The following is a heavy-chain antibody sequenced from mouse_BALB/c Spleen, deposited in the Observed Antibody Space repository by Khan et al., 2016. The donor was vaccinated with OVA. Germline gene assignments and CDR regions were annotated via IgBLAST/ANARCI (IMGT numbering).Heavy chain of an antibody. CDR3: ARMARK. Sequence: VQLKESGAELVKSGASVNLSCTVSGHNIKNTYIYWWNHWLDKGRDGFGGFDPPNGNTKYDPKFQGKATITAETSSNTAYLQLSSLTSEDTAVYYCARMARKWGQGTTRTGSS. V-gene: IGHV14-3*02. CDR2: FDPPNGNT. CDR1: GHNIKNTY. J-gene: IGHJ2*01.